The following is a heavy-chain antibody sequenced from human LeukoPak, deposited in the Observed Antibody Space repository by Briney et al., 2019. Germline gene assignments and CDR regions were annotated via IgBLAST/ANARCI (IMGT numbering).Heavy chain of an antibody. Sequence: GGSLRLSCAASGFTFSDYGMNWVRQAPGKGLEWLSVIYSGGSTYYADSVKGRFTILRDNSKNTLYLQMNSLRAEDTAVYYCARIPIVVITSGGYWGQGTLVTVSP. CDR3: ARIPIVVITSGGY. D-gene: IGHD3-22*01. V-gene: IGHV3-53*01. J-gene: IGHJ4*02. CDR1: GFTFSDYG. CDR2: IYSGGST.